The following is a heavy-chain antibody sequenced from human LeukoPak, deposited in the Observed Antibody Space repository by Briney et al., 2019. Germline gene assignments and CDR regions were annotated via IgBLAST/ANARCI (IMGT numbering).Heavy chain of an antibody. V-gene: IGHV3-23*01. D-gene: IGHD5-24*01. CDR2: ISDNGGNT. CDR3: AMKAVPRPRLHDAFDF. Sequence: GGSLRLSCAASGFTFSIYGMGWVRQAPGKGLEWVSSISDNGGNTYYADSAKGRFTISRDNSKSTLYLQMNSLRAGDTAVYYCAMKAVPRPRLHDAFDFWGQGTVVSVSS. J-gene: IGHJ3*01. CDR1: GFTFSIYG.